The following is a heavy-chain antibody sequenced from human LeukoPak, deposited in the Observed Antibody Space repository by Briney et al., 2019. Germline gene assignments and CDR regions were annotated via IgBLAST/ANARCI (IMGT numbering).Heavy chain of an antibody. D-gene: IGHD3-10*01. V-gene: IGHV3-48*02. Sequence: GGSLRLSCAASGFTFSSYSMSWVRQAPGKGLEWISYFSSSSTTIYYADSVKGRFTISRDNAKNPLYLQMNSLRDEDTAVFYCARVRSWGSGSYSLDYWGQGTLVTVSS. CDR2: FSSSSTTI. CDR1: GFTFSSYS. J-gene: IGHJ4*02. CDR3: ARVRSWGSGSYSLDY.